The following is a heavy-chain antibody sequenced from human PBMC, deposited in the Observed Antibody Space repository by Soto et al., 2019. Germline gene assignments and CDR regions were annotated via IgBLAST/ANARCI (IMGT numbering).Heavy chain of an antibody. V-gene: IGHV1-69*13. D-gene: IGHD3-22*01. CDR1: GGTFSSYA. CDR2: IIPIFGTA. J-gene: IGHJ6*02. CDR3: ARDSYYYDSSGYQGYYYYGMDV. Sequence: ASVKVSCKASGGTFSSYAISWVRQAPGQGLEWMGGIIPIFGTANYAQKFQGRVTITADESTSTAYMELSSLRSEDTAVYYCARDSYYYDSSGYQGYYYYGMDVWGQGTTVTVSS.